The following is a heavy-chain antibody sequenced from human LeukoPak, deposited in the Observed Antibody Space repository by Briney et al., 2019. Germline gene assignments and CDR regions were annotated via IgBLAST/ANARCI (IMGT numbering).Heavy chain of an antibody. D-gene: IGHD3-10*01. J-gene: IGHJ4*02. CDR1: GFTFTTYW. CDR2: IRQDGTEK. CDR3: AKLAKYFYGSETYYFFEH. Sequence: GESLRLSCAASGFTFTTYWMGWVRQAPGKGLEWVANIRQDGTEKYYVDSVKGRFTISRDNAKNSLYLQMNSLRVEDTAVYYCAKLAKYFYGSETYYFFEHWGQGTPVTASS. V-gene: IGHV3-7*01.